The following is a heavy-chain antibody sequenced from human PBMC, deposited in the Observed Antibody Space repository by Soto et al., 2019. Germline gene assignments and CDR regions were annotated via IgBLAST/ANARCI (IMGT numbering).Heavy chain of an antibody. J-gene: IGHJ4*02. CDR2: MNPNSGNT. D-gene: IGHD5-12*01. CDR1: GYTFTSYD. V-gene: IGHV1-8*01. CDR3: ARERREGYDN. Sequence: QVQLVQSGAEVKKPGASVKVSCKASGYTFTSYDINWVRQATGQGLEWMGWMNPNSGNTAYAQKCXRRVTMTSNTSISTAYMELSSLRSEDTAVYYCARERREGYDNWGQGTLVTVSS.